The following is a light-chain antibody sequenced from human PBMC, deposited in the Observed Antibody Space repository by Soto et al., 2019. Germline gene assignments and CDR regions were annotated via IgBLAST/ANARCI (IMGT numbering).Light chain of an antibody. CDR3: HQYGGLPPYT. CDR1: QSVSSTY. J-gene: IGKJ2*01. Sequence: EIVLAQSPGTLSLSPGERATLSCRASQSVSSTYLAWYQHKPGQAPRLVIYGASSRATGIPDRFSGSGSGTDFTLTISRLEPEDFAVYYCHQYGGLPPYTFGQGTKLEIK. CDR2: GAS. V-gene: IGKV3-20*01.